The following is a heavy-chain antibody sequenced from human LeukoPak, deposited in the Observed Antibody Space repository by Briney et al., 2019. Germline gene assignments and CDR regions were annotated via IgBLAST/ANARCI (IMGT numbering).Heavy chain of an antibody. CDR1: GYTFSSYA. CDR3: AKDDMTGTPPDWFDS. CDR2: ISVTGGDT. J-gene: IGHJ5*01. D-gene: IGHD1-7*01. Sequence: GGSLRLSCAASGYTFSSYAMSWVRQAPGKGLQWVSSISVTGGDTYYADSVKGRFTISRDNSKNTLSLLMNSLRAEDTAVYYCAKDDMTGTPPDWFDSWGQGTLVTVSS. V-gene: IGHV3-23*01.